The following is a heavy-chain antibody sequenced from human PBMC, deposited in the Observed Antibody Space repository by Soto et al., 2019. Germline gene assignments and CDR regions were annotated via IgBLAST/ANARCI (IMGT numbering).Heavy chain of an antibody. CDR2: ISSSSSYT. J-gene: IGHJ4*02. D-gene: IGHD3-16*02. CDR3: ARNGVDYVWGSYRFLDY. Sequence: QVQLVDSGGGLVRPGGSLRLSCAASGFSFSDYYMSWIRQAPGKGLEWVSYISSSSSYTNYADSVKGRFTISRDNAKSSLYLKMNSLRAEDSVVYYCARNGVDYVWGSYRFLDYWGQGTLVTVSS. V-gene: IGHV3-11*06. CDR1: GFSFSDYY.